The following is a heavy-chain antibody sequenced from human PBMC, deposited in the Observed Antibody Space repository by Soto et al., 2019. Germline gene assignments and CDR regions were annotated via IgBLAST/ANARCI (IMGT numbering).Heavy chain of an antibody. Sequence: QLQLQESGPGLVKPSETLSLTCTVSGGSISSSSYYWGWIRQPPGKGLEWIGSIYYSGGTYYNPSLKSRDHISVETYKNQVSLKLSSVTAADTAVYYCARQGVGATTPYFDYWGQGTLVTVSS. CDR2: IYYSGGT. CDR1: GGSISSSSYY. V-gene: IGHV4-39*01. CDR3: ARQGVGATTPYFDY. J-gene: IGHJ4*02. D-gene: IGHD1-26*01.